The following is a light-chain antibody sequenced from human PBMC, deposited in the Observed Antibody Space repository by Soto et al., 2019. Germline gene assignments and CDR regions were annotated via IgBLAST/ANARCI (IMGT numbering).Light chain of an antibody. CDR3: QQYNSYST. Sequence: DIQMTQSPSTLSASVGDRITITCRASQSISNLLAWYQQKPGKAPKLLIYKASTLESGVPSRFSGSGSGTEFTHTISGLQPDDFATYYCQQYNSYSTFGQGTKLEMK. J-gene: IGKJ2*01. CDR1: QSISNL. CDR2: KAS. V-gene: IGKV1-5*03.